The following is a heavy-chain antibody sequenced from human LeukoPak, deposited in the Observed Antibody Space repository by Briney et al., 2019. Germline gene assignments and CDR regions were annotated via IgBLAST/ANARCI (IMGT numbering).Heavy chain of an antibody. D-gene: IGHD6-19*01. CDR1: GGTFSSYA. CDR3: ARSVGRGGWYVASLDN. V-gene: IGHV1-69*13. CDR2: IIPIFGTA. J-gene: IGHJ4*02. Sequence: SVKVSCKASGGTFSSYAISWVGQAPGQGLEWMGGIIPIFGTANYAQKFQGRVTITADESTSTAYMELSSLRSEDAAVYYCARSVGRGGWYVASLDNWGQGTLVTVSS.